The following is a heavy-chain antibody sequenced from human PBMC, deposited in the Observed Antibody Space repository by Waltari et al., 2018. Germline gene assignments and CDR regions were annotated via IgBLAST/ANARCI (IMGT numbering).Heavy chain of an antibody. CDR3: ARGVTVTEAFDI. V-gene: IGHV4-59*01. CDR2: IYYSGST. D-gene: IGHD4-17*01. CDR1: GGSISSYY. Sequence: QVQLQESGPGLVKPSETLSLPCTVSGGSISSYYWSWIRQPPGKGLEWIGYIYYSGSTNYNPSLKSRVTISVDTSKNQFSLKLSSVTAADTAVYYCARGVTVTEAFDIWGQGTMVTVSS. J-gene: IGHJ3*02.